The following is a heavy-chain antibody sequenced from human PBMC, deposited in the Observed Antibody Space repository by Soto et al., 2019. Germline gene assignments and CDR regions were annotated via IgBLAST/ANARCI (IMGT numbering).Heavy chain of an antibody. CDR3: ARRAESSGGAFYFDY. Sequence: QVQLVQSGAEVKKPGSSVKVSCKASGGTFSSYAISWVRQAPGQGLEWMGGIIPIFGTANYAQKFQGRVTITADESTSTAHMELSSLRSEDTAVYYCARRAESSGGAFYFDYWGQGTLVTVSS. J-gene: IGHJ4*02. V-gene: IGHV1-69*01. CDR2: IIPIFGTA. D-gene: IGHD1-26*01. CDR1: GGTFSSYA.